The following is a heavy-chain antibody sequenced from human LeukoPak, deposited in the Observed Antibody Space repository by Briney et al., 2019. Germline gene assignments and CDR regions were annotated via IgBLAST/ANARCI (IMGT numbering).Heavy chain of an antibody. D-gene: IGHD1-26*01. V-gene: IGHV4-59*12. Sequence: SETLSLTCTVPGGSISSYYWSWIRQPPGKGLEWIGYIYYSGSTNINPSLRSRVILSVDTSKNQSSLKLISVTAADTAVYYCARGQGATVPQVGKNWFDPWGQGTRVIVSS. CDR3: ARGQGATVPQVGKNWFDP. CDR1: GGSISSYY. J-gene: IGHJ5*02. CDR2: IYYSGST.